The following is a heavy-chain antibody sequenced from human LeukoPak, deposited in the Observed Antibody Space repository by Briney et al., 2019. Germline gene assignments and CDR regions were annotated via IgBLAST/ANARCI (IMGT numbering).Heavy chain of an antibody. CDR1: GFIFSKYA. Sequence: GGSLRLSCEGSGFIFSKYAMNWVRQAPGKGLECVSAISATGASTYYIDSVKGRFTISRDNSNNTLYLQMNSLRAEDTARYYCAKDLWHLVRMIDHRGQGILVIAST. CDR2: ISATGAST. CDR3: AKDLWHLVRMIDH. V-gene: IGHV3-23*01. J-gene: IGHJ4*02. D-gene: IGHD6-6*01.